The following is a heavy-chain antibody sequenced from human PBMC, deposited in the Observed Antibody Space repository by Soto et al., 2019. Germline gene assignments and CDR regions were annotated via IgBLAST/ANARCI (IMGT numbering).Heavy chain of an antibody. J-gene: IGHJ4*02. CDR3: VIEGAGFGH. V-gene: IGHV3-73*01. D-gene: IGHD1-26*01. CDR2: IRSKANNNAT. CDR1: GFTFSVSS. Sequence: EVQLVESGGGLVQPWGSVRLSCAGSGFTFSVSSMHWVRQAPGKGLEWLGRIRSKANNNATIYSESVRGRFIISRDDSQDTMFMQMSSLRTEDTAMYYCVIEGAGFGHWRQGTLFTVSS.